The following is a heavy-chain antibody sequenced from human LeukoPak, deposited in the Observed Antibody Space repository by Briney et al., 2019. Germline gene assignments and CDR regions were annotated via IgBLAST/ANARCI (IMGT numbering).Heavy chain of an antibody. J-gene: IGHJ3*02. CDR1: GGSVSRGSYY. D-gene: IGHD6-19*01. V-gene: IGHV4-61*01. CDR3: ARVEVAVDAFDI. Sequence: SETLSLTCTVSGGSVSRGSYYWSWIRQPPGKGLEWIGYIYYSGSTNYNPSLKSRVTISVDTSKNQFSLKLSSVTAADTAVYYCARVEVAVDAFDIWGQGTMVTVSS. CDR2: IYYSGST.